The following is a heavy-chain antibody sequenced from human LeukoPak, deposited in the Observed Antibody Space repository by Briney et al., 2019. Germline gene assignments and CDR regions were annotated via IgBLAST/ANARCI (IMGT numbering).Heavy chain of an antibody. CDR3: AKTRPLDSSSWSHGDY. CDR2: ISGSGEST. J-gene: IGHJ4*02. CDR1: GFTFSSYS. V-gene: IGHV3-23*01. Sequence: QPGGSLRLSCAASGFTFSSYSMRWVRQAPGKGLEWVSGISGSGESTYYADSVKGRFTIFRDNPKNTLYLQMNSLRAEDTALYYCAKTRPLDSSSWSHGDYWGQGTLVTVSS. D-gene: IGHD6-13*01.